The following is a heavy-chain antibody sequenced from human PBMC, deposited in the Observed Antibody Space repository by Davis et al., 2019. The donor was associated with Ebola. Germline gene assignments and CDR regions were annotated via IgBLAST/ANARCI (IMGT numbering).Heavy chain of an antibody. J-gene: IGHJ5*02. D-gene: IGHD3-3*01. Sequence: MPSETLSLTCTVSGGSISSYYWSWIRQPPGKGLEWIGYIYYSGSTNYNPSLKSRVTISVDTSKNQFSLKLSSVTAADTAVYYCARHGYDFWSGYYSADWFDPWGQGTLVTVSS. CDR2: IYYSGST. CDR3: ARHGYDFWSGYYSADWFDP. V-gene: IGHV4-59*08. CDR1: GGSISSYY.